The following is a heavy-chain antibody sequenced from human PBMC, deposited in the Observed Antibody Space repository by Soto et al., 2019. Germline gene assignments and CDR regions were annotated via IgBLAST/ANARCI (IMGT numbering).Heavy chain of an antibody. D-gene: IGHD3-10*01. CDR2: VNPIVSMS. CDR1: GDTFNFYS. V-gene: IGHV1-69*02. J-gene: IGHJ4*02. Sequence: QVQLVQSGAEVKRPGSSVKVSCKASGDTFNFYSINWVRQAPGLGLEWMGRVNPIVSMSNYAQKFQGRVTMTADKSTSSAYMELISLRSEYTAIYYCASSYGSGYRAFDYWGQGALVTVSS. CDR3: ASSYGSGYRAFDY.